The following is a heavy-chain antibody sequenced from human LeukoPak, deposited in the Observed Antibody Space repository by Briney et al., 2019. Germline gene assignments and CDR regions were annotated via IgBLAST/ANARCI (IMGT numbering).Heavy chain of an antibody. CDR2: IYSGGST. J-gene: IGHJ6*02. CDR1: GFTVSSNY. D-gene: IGHD5/OR15-5a*01. Sequence: GSLRLSCAASGFTVSSNYMSWVRQAPGKGLEWVSVIYSGGSTYYADSVKGRFTIARDKSKNTLFLQMNSLRVEDTAVYYCARIGLRDYYYSMDVWGQGTTVTVSS. V-gene: IGHV3-53*01. CDR3: ARIGLRDYYYSMDV.